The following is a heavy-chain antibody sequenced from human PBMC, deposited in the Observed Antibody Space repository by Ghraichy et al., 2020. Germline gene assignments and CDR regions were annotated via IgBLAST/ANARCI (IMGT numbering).Heavy chain of an antibody. CDR3: ARGALGAAARSHFDY. J-gene: IGHJ4*02. V-gene: IGHV1-46*01. CDR1: GYTFTSYY. Sequence: ASVKVSCKASGYTFTSYYMHWVRQAPRQGLEWMGIINPSGGSTSYAQKFQGRVTMTRDTSTSTVYMELSSLRSEDTAVYYCARGALGAAARSHFDYWGQGTLVTVSS. CDR2: INPSGGST. D-gene: IGHD6-6*01.